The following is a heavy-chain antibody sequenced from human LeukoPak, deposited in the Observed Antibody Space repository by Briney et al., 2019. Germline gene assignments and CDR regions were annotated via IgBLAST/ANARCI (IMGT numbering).Heavy chain of an antibody. CDR3: VRDGEGVAISVNYWFDP. V-gene: IGHV1-8*01. D-gene: IGHD3-10*01. J-gene: IGHJ5*02. CDR2: MNPNTGNT. Sequence: ASVKVSCKASGFPFTRYDINWVRQTSAQGLEWMGWMNPNTGNTGYVQKFQGRVTMTRDTSTSTAYMELRDLRSEDTAVYYCVRDGEGVAISVNYWFDPWGQGTLVTVSS. CDR1: GFPFTRYD.